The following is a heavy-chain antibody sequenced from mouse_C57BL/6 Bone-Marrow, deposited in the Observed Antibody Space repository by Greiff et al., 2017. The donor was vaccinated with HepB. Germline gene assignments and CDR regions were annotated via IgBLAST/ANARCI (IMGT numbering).Heavy chain of an antibody. J-gene: IGHJ2*01. CDR1: GFSFTSYG. Sequence: VKLMESGPGLVQPSQSLSITCTVSGFSFTSYGVHWVRQSPGKGLEWLGVIWSGGSTDYNAAFISRLSISKDNSKSQVFFKMNSLQADDTAIYYCARIYDGYYVYYFDYWGQGTTLTVSS. CDR2: IWSGGST. V-gene: IGHV2-2*01. D-gene: IGHD2-3*01. CDR3: ARIYDGYYVYYFDY.